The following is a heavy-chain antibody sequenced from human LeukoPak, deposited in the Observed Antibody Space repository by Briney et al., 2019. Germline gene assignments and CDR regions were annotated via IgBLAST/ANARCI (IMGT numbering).Heavy chain of an antibody. CDR1: GGSFSGYY. V-gene: IGHV4-34*01. J-gene: IGHJ4*02. CDR2: INHSGST. D-gene: IGHD3-10*01. CDR3: ARGPSDDY. Sequence: KPSETLSLTCAVYGGSFSGYYWSWIRQPPGKGLEWIGEINHSGSTNYNPSLKSRVTISVDTSKNQFSLKLSSVTAADTAVYYCARGPSDDYWGQGTLVTVSS.